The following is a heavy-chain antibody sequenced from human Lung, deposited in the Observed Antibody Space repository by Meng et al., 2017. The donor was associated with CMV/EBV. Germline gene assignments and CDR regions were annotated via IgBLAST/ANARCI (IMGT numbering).Heavy chain of an antibody. Sequence: CAVYGGSFSEYFWNWIRQSPGKGLEWIGDIGHGGSTSYNPSLKGRVTISQDTSKNQFSLKLTSVTAADTAVYFCARAPLFGVVVMNYYFDSWGQGSLVTSPQ. CDR3: ARAPLFGVVVMNYYFDS. CDR2: IGHGGST. D-gene: IGHD3-3*01. CDR1: GGSFSEYF. J-gene: IGHJ4*02. V-gene: IGHV4-34*01.